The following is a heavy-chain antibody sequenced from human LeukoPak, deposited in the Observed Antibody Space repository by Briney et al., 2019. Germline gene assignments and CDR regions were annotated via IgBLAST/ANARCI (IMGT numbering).Heavy chain of an antibody. D-gene: IGHD3-10*01. CDR1: GFTFSDYY. CDR3: ARDEATMVRGVPFDY. V-gene: IGHV3-11*01. J-gene: IGHJ4*02. Sequence: GGSLRLSCAASGFTFSDYYMSWIRQAPGKGLEWVSYISSSGSTIYYADSVKGRFTISRDNAKNSLYLQMNSLRAEDTAVYYCARDEATMVRGVPFDYWGQGTLVTVSS. CDR2: ISSSGSTI.